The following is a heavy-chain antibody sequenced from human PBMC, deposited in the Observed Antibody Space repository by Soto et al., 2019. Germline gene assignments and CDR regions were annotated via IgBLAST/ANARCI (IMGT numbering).Heavy chain of an antibody. CDR2: FDPEDGET. CDR3: ATENIAVAGLDY. V-gene: IGHV1-24*01. J-gene: IGHJ4*02. D-gene: IGHD6-19*01. Sequence: ASVKVSSKVSGYTLTELSMHWVRQAPGKGLEWMGGFDPEDGETIYAQKFQGRVTMTEDTSTDTAYMELSSLRSEDTAVYYCATENIAVAGLDYWGQGTLVTVSS. CDR1: GYTLTELS.